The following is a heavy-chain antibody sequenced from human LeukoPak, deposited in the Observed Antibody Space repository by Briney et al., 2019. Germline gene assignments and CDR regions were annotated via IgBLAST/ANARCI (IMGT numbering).Heavy chain of an antibody. CDR3: ATGQWLVIDY. J-gene: IGHJ4*02. Sequence: ASVKVSCKASGYTFTSYDINWVRQATGQGLEWMGWMNPNSGNTGYAQKFQGRVTMTEDTSTDTAYMELSSLRSEDTAVYYCATGQWLVIDYWGQGTLVTVSS. D-gene: IGHD6-19*01. CDR2: MNPNSGNT. CDR1: GYTFTSYD. V-gene: IGHV1-8*01.